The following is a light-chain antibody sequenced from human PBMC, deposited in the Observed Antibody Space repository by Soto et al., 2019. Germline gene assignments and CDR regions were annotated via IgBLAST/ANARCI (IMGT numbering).Light chain of an antibody. J-gene: IGLJ1*01. V-gene: IGLV2-11*01. Sequence: QSALTQPRSVSGSPGQSVTISCTGTSSDVGGYNYVSWYQQHPGKAPKLMIYDVSKRPSGVPDRFSGSKSGNTASLTISGLPADDESDDYCCSYAGSYTYYVFGTGTKLTVL. CDR1: SSDVGGYNY. CDR3: CSYAGSYTYYV. CDR2: DVS.